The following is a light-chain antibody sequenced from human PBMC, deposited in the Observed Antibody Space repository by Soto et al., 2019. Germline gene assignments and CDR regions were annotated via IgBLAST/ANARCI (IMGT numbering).Light chain of an antibody. J-gene: IGKJ1*01. V-gene: IGKV1-9*01. CDR2: TAS. CDR1: QGISSY. Sequence: DIQLTQSPSFLSASVRDRFTITCRASQGISSYLAWYQQKPGKAPKLLIYTASTLQSGVPSRFSGSGSGTEFTLTISSLQPEDFATYYCQQLDNYPRTFGQGTKVDIK. CDR3: QQLDNYPRT.